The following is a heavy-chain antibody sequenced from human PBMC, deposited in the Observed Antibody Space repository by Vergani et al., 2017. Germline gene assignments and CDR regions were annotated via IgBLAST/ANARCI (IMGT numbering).Heavy chain of an antibody. CDR3: AKGGNDFWSGYFANDAFDI. CDR1: GFTFSSYG. CDR2: ISYDGSNK. V-gene: IGHV3-30*18. J-gene: IGHJ3*02. D-gene: IGHD3-3*01. Sequence: QAQLVESGGGVVQPGRSLRLSCAASGFTFSSYGMHWVRQAPGKGLEWVAVISYDGSNKYYADSVKGRFTISRDNSKNTLYLQMNSLRAEDTAVYYCAKGGNDFWSGYFANDAFDIWGQGTMVTVSS.